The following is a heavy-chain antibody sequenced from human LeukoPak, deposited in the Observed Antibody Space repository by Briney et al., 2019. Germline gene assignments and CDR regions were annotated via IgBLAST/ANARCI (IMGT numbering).Heavy chain of an antibody. V-gene: IGHV4-34*01. J-gene: IGHJ4*02. Sequence: PSETLSLTCAVYGGSFSGYYWSWIRQPPGKGLEWIGEINHSGSTNYNPPLKSRVTISVDTSKNQFSLKLSSVTAADTAVYYCARGPTPDYWGQGTLVTVSS. CDR3: ARGPTPDY. CDR1: GGSFSGYY. CDR2: INHSGST.